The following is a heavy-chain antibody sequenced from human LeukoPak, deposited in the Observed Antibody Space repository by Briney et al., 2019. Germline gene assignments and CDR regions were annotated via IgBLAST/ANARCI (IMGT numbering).Heavy chain of an antibody. CDR3: ARAYQRLGELSLPNY. CDR2: IHPSTGNP. V-gene: IGHV7-4-1*02. D-gene: IGHD3-16*02. CDR1: GYTFTNYA. J-gene: IGHJ4*02. Sequence: ASVKVSCKASGYTFTNYAMNWVRQAPGQGLEWMGWIHPSTGNPTYAQGFTGRFVFSLDTSVSTTYLQISSLKAEDTAVYYCARAYQRLGELSLPNYWGQGTLVTISS.